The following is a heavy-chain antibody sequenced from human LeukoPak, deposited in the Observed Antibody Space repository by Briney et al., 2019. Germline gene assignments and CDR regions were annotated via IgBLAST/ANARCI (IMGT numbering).Heavy chain of an antibody. J-gene: IGHJ5*02. CDR2: IYSGGST. Sequence: GGSLRLSCAASGFTFSSYWMHWVRQAPGKGLEWVSVIYSGGSTYYADSVKGRFTISRDNSKNTLYLQMNSLRAEDTAVYYCARGRYDFWSGPTGSDPWGQGTLVTVSS. CDR1: GFTFSSYW. CDR3: ARGRYDFWSGPTGSDP. D-gene: IGHD3-3*01. V-gene: IGHV3-53*01.